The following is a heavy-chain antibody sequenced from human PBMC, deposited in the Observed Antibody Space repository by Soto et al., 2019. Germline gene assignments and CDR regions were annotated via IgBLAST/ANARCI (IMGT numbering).Heavy chain of an antibody. Sequence: QVQLVESGGGVVQPGRSGRLSCAASGFIFSGYGMHWVRQAPGKGLEWVAVIWYDGSNENYADSVKGRFTISRDNSKNTLYLQMNSLRAEDTAVYYCTRRFSDGWYSDYWGQGTLVTVSS. D-gene: IGHD6-19*01. CDR2: IWYDGSNE. CDR3: TRRFSDGWYSDY. V-gene: IGHV3-33*01. CDR1: GFIFSGYG. J-gene: IGHJ4*02.